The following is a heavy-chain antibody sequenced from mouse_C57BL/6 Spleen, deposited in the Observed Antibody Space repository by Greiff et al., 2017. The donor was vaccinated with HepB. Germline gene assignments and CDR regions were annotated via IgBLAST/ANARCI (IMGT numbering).Heavy chain of an antibody. CDR3: ARKYYAMDY. CDR1: GYTFTSYW. CDR2: IDPSDSYT. V-gene: IGHV1-69*01. Sequence: VQLQQPGAELVMPGASVKLSCKASGYTFTSYWMHWVKQRPGLGLEWIGEIDPSDSYTNYNQKFKGKSTLTVDKSSSTAYMQLSSLTSEDSAVYYCARKYYAMDYWGQGTSVTVSS. J-gene: IGHJ4*01.